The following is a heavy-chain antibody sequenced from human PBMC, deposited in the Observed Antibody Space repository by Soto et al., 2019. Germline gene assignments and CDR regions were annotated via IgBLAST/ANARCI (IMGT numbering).Heavy chain of an antibody. V-gene: IGHV4-31*03. Sequence: QVQLQESGPGLVKPSQTLSLTCTVSGGSISSGGYYWSWIRQHPGKGLEWIGYIYYSGSTYYNPSLKSRVTXXVXTXXNQFSLKLSSVTAADTAVYYCARPYSSSWYGYFDLWGRGTLVTVSS. J-gene: IGHJ2*01. D-gene: IGHD6-13*01. CDR2: IYYSGST. CDR3: ARPYSSSWYGYFDL. CDR1: GGSISSGGYY.